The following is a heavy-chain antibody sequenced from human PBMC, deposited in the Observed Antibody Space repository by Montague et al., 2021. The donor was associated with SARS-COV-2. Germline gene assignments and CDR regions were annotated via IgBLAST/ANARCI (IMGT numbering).Heavy chain of an antibody. D-gene: IGHD4-11*01. CDR2: ISYGGIA. CDR3: AGKVLTVPADY. Sequence: SETLSLTCAVSGVSVTSTNWWSLVRQPPGEGLEWIGEISYGGIATYNPSLKSRATISMDRSRNLFPLKLSSVTAADTAIYYCAGKVLTVPADYWGQGTLVTVS. V-gene: IGHV4-4*02. CDR1: GVSVTSTNW. J-gene: IGHJ4*02.